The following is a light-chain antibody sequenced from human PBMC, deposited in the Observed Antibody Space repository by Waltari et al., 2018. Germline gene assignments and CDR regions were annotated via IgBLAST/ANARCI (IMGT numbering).Light chain of an antibody. CDR2: KVS. J-gene: IGKJ2*01. CDR1: QSLAFSDGKTY. V-gene: IGKV2-30*01. Sequence: DVVLTQSPLSLSVTPGQSASVSCRSSQSLAFSDGKTYLNWFHQRPGQSPRRLIYKVSNREAGVPDRISGSGSGTDFALKISRVEAEDFGVYYCMEGAQWYTFGQGTKLEIK. CDR3: MEGAQWYT.